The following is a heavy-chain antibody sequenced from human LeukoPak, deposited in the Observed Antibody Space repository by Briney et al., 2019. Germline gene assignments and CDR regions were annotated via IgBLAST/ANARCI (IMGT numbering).Heavy chain of an antibody. CDR2: INHSGST. J-gene: IGHJ4*02. V-gene: IGHV4-34*01. CDR3: ARRYCSSTSCSSFDY. CDR1: GGSLSGYY. D-gene: IGHD2-2*01. Sequence: PSETLSLTCAVYGGSLSGYYWSWIRQPPGKGLEWIGEINHSGSTNYNPSLKSRVTISVDTSKNQFSLKLSSVTAADTAVYYCARRYCSSTSCSSFDYWGQGTLVTVSS.